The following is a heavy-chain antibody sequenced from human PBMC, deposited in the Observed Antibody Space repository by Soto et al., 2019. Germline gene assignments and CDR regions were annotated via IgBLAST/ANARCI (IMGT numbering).Heavy chain of an antibody. D-gene: IGHD4-17*01. CDR2: INHSGST. CDR1: GGSFSGYY. Sequence: SETLSLTCAVYGGSFSGYYWSWIRQPPGKGLEWIGEINHSGSTNYNPSLKSRLTISVDTSKNQFSLNLTSVTAADTAIYYCARLGSGADYAPDHWGQGTLVTVSS. J-gene: IGHJ4*02. CDR3: ARLGSGADYAPDH. V-gene: IGHV4-34*01.